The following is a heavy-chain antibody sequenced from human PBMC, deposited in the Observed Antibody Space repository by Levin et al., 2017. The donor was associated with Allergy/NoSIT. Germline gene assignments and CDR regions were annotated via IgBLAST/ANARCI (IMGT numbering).Heavy chain of an antibody. Sequence: GGSLRLSCAASGFTFSSYGMHWVRQAPGKGLEWVAVISYDGSNKYYADSVKGRFTISRDNSKNTLYLQMNSLRAEDTAVYYCAKALKGGPTGTTLANWFDPWGQGTLVTVSS. CDR3: AKALKGGPTGTTLANWFDP. CDR2: ISYDGSNK. D-gene: IGHD1-1*01. V-gene: IGHV3-30*18. CDR1: GFTFSSYG. J-gene: IGHJ5*02.